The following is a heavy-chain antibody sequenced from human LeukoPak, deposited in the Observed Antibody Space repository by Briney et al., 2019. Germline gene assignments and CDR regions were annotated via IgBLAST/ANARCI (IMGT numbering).Heavy chain of an antibody. Sequence: SETLSLTCTVSGGSISSYYWSWIRQPAGKGLEWIGRIYTSGSTNYNPSLKSRVTMSVDTSKNQFSLKLSSVTAADTAVYYCAREPDSSGYWDTAPPAFDIWGQGTMVTVSS. J-gene: IGHJ3*02. CDR3: AREPDSSGYWDTAPPAFDI. V-gene: IGHV4-4*07. CDR2: IYTSGST. CDR1: GGSISSYY. D-gene: IGHD3-22*01.